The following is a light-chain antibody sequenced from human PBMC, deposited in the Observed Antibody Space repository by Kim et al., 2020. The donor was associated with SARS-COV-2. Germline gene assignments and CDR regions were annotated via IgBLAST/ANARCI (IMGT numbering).Light chain of an antibody. V-gene: IGKV1-27*01. Sequence: DIQMTQSPSTLSASVGDRVTITCRASQGIRNYLAWYQQKPGKVPRLLIYATSTLHSGVPARFSGSGFGTDFTLAISSLQPEDVATYYCQKYNNAPRTFGPGTKVDIK. CDR3: QKYNNAPRT. CDR1: QGIRNY. J-gene: IGKJ3*01. CDR2: ATS.